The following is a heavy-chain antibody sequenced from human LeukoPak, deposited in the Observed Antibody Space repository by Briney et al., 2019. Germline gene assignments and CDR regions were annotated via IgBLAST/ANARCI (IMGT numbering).Heavy chain of an antibody. J-gene: IGHJ6*04. D-gene: IGHD3-10*01. CDR1: GCTFTSYD. CDR3: ARGALLWFGEPLGLDV. CDR2: MNPNSGNT. Sequence: ASVKVSCKASGCTFTSYDINWVRQATGQGLEWMGWMNPNSGNTGYAQKFQGRVTMTRNTSISTAYMELSSLRSEDTAVYYCARGALLWFGEPLGLDVWGKGTTVTVSS. V-gene: IGHV1-8*01.